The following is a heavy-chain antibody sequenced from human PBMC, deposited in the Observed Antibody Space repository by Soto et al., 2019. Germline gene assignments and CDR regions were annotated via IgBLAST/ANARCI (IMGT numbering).Heavy chain of an antibody. CDR2: INHSGST. CDR1: GGSFSGYY. V-gene: IGHV4-34*01. CDR3: ARALGYSYGYLPIDY. J-gene: IGHJ4*02. Sequence: QVQLQQWGAGLLKHSETLSLTCAVYGGSFSGYYWSWIRQPPGKGLQWIGEINHSGSTNYNPSLWSRVNISVDRSKNQFSLNLSSVIAVDTALYYCARALGYSYGYLPIDYWGQGTLVTVSS. D-gene: IGHD5-18*01.